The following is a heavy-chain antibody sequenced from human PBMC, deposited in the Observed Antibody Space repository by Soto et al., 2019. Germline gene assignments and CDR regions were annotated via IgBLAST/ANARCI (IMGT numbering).Heavy chain of an antibody. Sequence: ASVKVSCKASGYTFTSYDINWVRQATGQGLEWMGWMNPNSGNTGYAQKFQGRVTMTTDTSTSTAYMELRSLRSDDTAVYYCARRSSGWYSVFDYYYGMDVWSQGTTVTVSS. CDR3: ARRSSGWYSVFDYYYGMDV. CDR2: MNPNSGNT. CDR1: GYTFTSYD. D-gene: IGHD6-19*01. J-gene: IGHJ6*02. V-gene: IGHV1-8*01.